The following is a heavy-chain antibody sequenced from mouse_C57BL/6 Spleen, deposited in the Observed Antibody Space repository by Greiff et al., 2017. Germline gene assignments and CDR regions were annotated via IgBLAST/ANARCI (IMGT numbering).Heavy chain of an antibody. D-gene: IGHD1-1*01. Sequence: QVQLKQPGTELVKPGASVKLSCKASGYTFTSYWMHWVKQRPGQGLEWIGNINPSNGGTNYNEKFKSKATLTVDKSSSTAYMQLSSLTSEDSAVYYCARPDYYGSSPYYYAMDYWGQGTSVTVSS. V-gene: IGHV1-53*01. CDR3: ARPDYYGSSPYYYAMDY. CDR2: INPSNGGT. CDR1: GYTFTSYW. J-gene: IGHJ4*01.